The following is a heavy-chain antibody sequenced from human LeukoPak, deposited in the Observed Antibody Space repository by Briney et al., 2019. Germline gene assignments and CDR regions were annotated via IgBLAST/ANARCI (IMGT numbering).Heavy chain of an antibody. J-gene: IGHJ4*02. CDR1: GGSISSSSYY. CDR3: ARDDYGAEPPY. D-gene: IGHD4-17*01. Sequence: SETLSLTCTVSGGSISSSSYYWGWIRQPPGKGLEWIGSIYNSGSTYYNPSLKSRVTISVDTSKNQFSLKLSSVTAADTAVYYCARDDYGAEPPYWGQGTLVTVSS. CDR2: IYNSGST. V-gene: IGHV4-39*07.